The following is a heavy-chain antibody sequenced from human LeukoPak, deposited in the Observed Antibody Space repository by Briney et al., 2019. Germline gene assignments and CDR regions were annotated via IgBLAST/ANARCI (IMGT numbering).Heavy chain of an antibody. D-gene: IGHD2-15*01. Sequence: PGGSLRLSCTASGFTFSSYSMNWVRQAPGKGLEWVSSISSGSSYIYYADSVKGRFTISRDNAKNSLYLQMNSLRAEDTAVYYCARGYCSGGSCRKLDYWGQGTLVTVSS. J-gene: IGHJ4*02. V-gene: IGHV3-21*01. CDR3: ARGYCSGGSCRKLDY. CDR1: GFTFSSYS. CDR2: ISSGSSYI.